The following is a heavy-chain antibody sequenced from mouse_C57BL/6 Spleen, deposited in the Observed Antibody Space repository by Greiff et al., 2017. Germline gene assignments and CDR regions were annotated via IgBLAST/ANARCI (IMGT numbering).Heavy chain of an antibody. CDR3: ARQATVVDPWFAY. CDR2: IYPGDGDT. D-gene: IGHD1-1*01. CDR1: GYAFSSYW. Sequence: VQLQQSGAELVKPGASVKISCKASGYAFSSYWMNWVKQRPGKGLEWIGQIYPGDGDTNYNGKFKGKATLTADKSSSTAYMQLSSLTSEDSAVYFCARQATVVDPWFAYWGQGTLVTVSA. V-gene: IGHV1-80*01. J-gene: IGHJ3*01.